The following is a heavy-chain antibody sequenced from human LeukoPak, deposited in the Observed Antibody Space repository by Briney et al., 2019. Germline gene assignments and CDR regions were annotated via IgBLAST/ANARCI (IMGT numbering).Heavy chain of an antibody. CDR3: ARSQLHYYYYMDV. Sequence: SVKVSCKASGYTFTNYAISWVRQAPGQGLEWMGGIIPIFGTANYAQKFQGRVTITADKSTSTAYMELSSLRSEDTAVYYCARSQLHYYYYMDVWGKGTTVTVSS. CDR1: GYTFTNYA. V-gene: IGHV1-69*06. J-gene: IGHJ6*03. CDR2: IIPIFGTA. D-gene: IGHD5-24*01.